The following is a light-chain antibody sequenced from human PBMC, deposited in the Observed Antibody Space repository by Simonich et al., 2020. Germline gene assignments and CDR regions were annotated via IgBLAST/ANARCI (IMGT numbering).Light chain of an antibody. J-gene: IGLJ3*02. V-gene: IGLV2-11*01. CDR2: DVR. Sequence: QSALTQPRSVSGSPGQSVTISCPGTSSDFVGYNFVSWYQQHPGKAPKLMIYDVRKRPSGVPDRFSGSKSGNTASLTISGLQAEDEADYYCCSYAGSYTWVFGGGTKLTVL. CDR3: CSYAGSYTWV. CDR1: SSDFVGYNF.